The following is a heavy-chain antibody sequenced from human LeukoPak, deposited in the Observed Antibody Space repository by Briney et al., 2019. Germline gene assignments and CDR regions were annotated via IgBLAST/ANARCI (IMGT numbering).Heavy chain of an antibody. CDR3: AKGHYGNTPQ. J-gene: IGHJ4*02. V-gene: IGHV3-66*01. D-gene: IGHD1/OR15-1a*01. Sequence: PGGSLRLSCAASGFSVSDNYVNWVRQAPGKGLEWVSVIYDDGTTYYADSVRGRCTISRDNSKNTLYVQMNSLRAEDTAVYYCAKGHYGNTPQWGQGSLVTVSS. CDR1: GFSVSDNY. CDR2: IYDDGTT.